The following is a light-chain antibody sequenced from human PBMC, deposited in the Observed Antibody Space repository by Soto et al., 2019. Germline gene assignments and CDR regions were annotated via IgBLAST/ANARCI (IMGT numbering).Light chain of an antibody. CDR1: QSVLFSSNNKNQ. J-gene: IGKJ2*01. V-gene: IGKV4-1*01. CDR2: WTS. CDR3: QQYYSAPYT. Sequence: DIVMTQSPDSLAVSLGERATINCKSSQSVLFSSNNKNQLAWYQQKPGQPPKLLIYWTSTRESGVRHRFSGSGSGTDFTLTISSLQAEDVAVYYCQQYYSAPYTFGQGTKLEIK.